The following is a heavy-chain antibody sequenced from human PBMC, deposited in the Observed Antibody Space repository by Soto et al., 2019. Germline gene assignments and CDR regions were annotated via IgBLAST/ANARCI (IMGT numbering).Heavy chain of an antibody. V-gene: IGHV3-11*01. CDR2: IANSGGKK. J-gene: IGHJ5*02. Sequence: QVQLVESGGGLVKPGGSLRLSCAASGFSFSDYYMTWIRQTPGKGLEWVSYIANSGGKKDYADSVKGRFTISRDNAKNLLYLQMNSLRAEDTAVYYWARAAGWFDPWGHGTLVTVSS. CDR3: ARAAGWFDP. CDR1: GFSFSDYY.